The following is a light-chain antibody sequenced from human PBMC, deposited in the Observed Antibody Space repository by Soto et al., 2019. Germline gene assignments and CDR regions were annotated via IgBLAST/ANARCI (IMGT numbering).Light chain of an antibody. Sequence: QSALTQTASVSGSPGQSITISCTGTSTDAGSYSPVTWYQQHPGKAPKLVIYEVSKRPSGVSNRFSGSKSGNTASLTISGLQAEDEADYYCCSYAGSSTYVFGTGTKVTVL. J-gene: IGLJ1*01. CDR1: STDAGSYSP. CDR2: EVS. CDR3: CSYAGSSTYV. V-gene: IGLV2-23*02.